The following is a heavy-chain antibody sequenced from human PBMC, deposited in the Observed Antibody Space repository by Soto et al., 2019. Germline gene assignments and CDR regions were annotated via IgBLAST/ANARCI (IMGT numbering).Heavy chain of an antibody. Sequence: ASVKVSCKASGYTFTGYYMHWVRQAPGQGLEWMGWINPNSGGTNYAQKFQGWVTMTRDTSISTAYMELSRLRSDDTAVYYCARGSRNYYYDSSGYLNAFAIWGQGTMVTVSS. D-gene: IGHD3-22*01. V-gene: IGHV1-2*04. CDR3: ARGSRNYYYDSSGYLNAFAI. J-gene: IGHJ3*02. CDR2: INPNSGGT. CDR1: GYTFTGYY.